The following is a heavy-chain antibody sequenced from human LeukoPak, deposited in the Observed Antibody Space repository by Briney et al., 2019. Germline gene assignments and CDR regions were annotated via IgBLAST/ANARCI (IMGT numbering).Heavy chain of an antibody. V-gene: IGHV1-69*04. CDR1: GDTFSSYG. Sequence: SVKVSCKASGDTFSSYGFSWVRQAPGQGLEWMGRIIPILDMPTYTQKFKDRITITADKSTSTVYMEVRSLTSEDTAVYYCARAHSKGFVSSWDYWGQGTLVTVSS. CDR3: ARAHSKGFVSSWDY. D-gene: IGHD6-13*01. CDR2: IIPILDMP. J-gene: IGHJ4*02.